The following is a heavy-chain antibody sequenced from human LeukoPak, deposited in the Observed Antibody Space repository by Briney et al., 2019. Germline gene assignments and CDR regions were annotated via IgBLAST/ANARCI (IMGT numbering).Heavy chain of an antibody. D-gene: IGHD5-18*01. CDR2: ISSSSTTI. CDR3: ARSLGDTAMASLHY. V-gene: IGHV3-48*04. CDR1: GFTFSSYA. J-gene: IGHJ4*02. Sequence: GGSLRLSCAAPGFTFSSYAMNWVRQAPGKGLEWVSYISSSSTTIYYADSVKGRFTISRDNAKNSLYLQMNSLRAEDTAVYYCARSLGDTAMASLHYWGQGTLVTVSS.